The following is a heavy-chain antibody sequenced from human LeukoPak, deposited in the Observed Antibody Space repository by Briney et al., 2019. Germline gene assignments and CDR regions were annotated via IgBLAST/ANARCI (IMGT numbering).Heavy chain of an antibody. CDR1: GFTFGNYW. Sequence: PGGSLRLSCTTSGFTFGNYWMSWVRQAPGKGLEWVANIKQDGSEIHYVDSVKGRFTISRDNAKNSLYLQMNSLRADDTAVYYCAKAASSSWPSYYYGMDVWGQGTTVTVSS. V-gene: IGHV3-7*01. CDR3: AKAASSSWPSYYYGMDV. CDR2: IKQDGSEI. D-gene: IGHD6-13*01. J-gene: IGHJ6*02.